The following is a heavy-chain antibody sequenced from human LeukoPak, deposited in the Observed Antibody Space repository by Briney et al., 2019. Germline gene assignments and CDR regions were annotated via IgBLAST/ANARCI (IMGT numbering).Heavy chain of an antibody. D-gene: IGHD2-15*01. CDR3: ARSLVAVATPYYFDY. Sequence: SETLSLTCTVSGGSINNYFWRWIRQPPGKGLEWFGYIYYIGTTNYNPSLTGRITISIDTSKNQFSLKLSSVTAADTAVYYCARSLVAVATPYYFDYWGQGTLVTVSS. J-gene: IGHJ4*02. V-gene: IGHV4-59*01. CDR1: GGSINNYF. CDR2: IYYIGTT.